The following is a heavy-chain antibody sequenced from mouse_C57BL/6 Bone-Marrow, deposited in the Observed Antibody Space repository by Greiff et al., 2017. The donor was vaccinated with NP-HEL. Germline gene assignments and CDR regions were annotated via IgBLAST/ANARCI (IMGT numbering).Heavy chain of an antibody. V-gene: IGHV5-4*01. Sequence: EVKLVESGGGLVKPGGSLKLSCAASGFTFSSYAMSWVRQTPEKRLEWVATISDGGSYTYYPDNVKGRFTISRDNAKNNLYLQMSHLKSEDTAMYYCARDGQFAYWGQGTLVTVSA. J-gene: IGHJ3*01. CDR2: ISDGGSYT. CDR1: GFTFSSYA. CDR3: ARDGQFAY.